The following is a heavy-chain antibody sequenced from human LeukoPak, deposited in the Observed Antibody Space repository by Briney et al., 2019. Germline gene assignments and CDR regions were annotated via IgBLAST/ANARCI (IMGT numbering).Heavy chain of an antibody. V-gene: IGHV4-34*01. Sequence: SQTLSLTCAVYGGSFSGYYWSWIRQPPGKGLEWIGEINHSGSTNYNPSLKSRVNISVDTSKNQFPLRLSSVTAADTAVYYCARESRGVGNDSWGQGTLVTVSS. CDR3: ARESRGVGNDS. CDR1: GGSFSGYY. D-gene: IGHD3-10*01. J-gene: IGHJ4*02. CDR2: INHSGST.